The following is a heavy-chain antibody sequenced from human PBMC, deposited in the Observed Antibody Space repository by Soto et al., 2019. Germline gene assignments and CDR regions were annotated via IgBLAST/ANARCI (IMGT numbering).Heavy chain of an antibody. CDR3: ARIVVIVGAPRWFDP. J-gene: IGHJ5*02. Sequence: SAPTLVNPTEPLTLTCTVSGLSLSNARMGVSWIRQPPGKALEWLAHIFSNDERTYSTSLKRRLTISKDTSKSQVVLTLTNMDPVDTATYYCARIVVIVGAPRWFDPWGQGTMVTVSS. CDR1: GLSLSNARMG. V-gene: IGHV2-26*01. CDR2: IFSNDER. D-gene: IGHD1-26*01.